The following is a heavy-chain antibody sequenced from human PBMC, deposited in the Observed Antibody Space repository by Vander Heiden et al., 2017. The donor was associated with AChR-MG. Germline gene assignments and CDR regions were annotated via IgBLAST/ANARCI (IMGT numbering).Heavy chain of an antibody. J-gene: IGHJ4*02. Sequence: EVQLVESGGGLVKPGGSLRLSCAASGFTFSSYSMNWVRQAPGKGLEWVSSISSSSSYIYYADSVKGRFTISRDNAKNSLYLQMNSLRAEDTAVYYCARVAVVLTGYDYWGKGTLVTVSS. CDR2: ISSSSSYI. D-gene: IGHD3-9*01. CDR1: GFTFSSYS. V-gene: IGHV3-21*01. CDR3: ARVAVVLTGYDY.